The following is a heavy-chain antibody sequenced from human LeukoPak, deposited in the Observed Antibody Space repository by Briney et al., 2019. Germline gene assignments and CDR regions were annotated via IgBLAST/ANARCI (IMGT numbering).Heavy chain of an antibody. CDR3: VKGRCSGSSCYGGDY. CDR1: GFTFSSYA. V-gene: IGHV3-64D*06. D-gene: IGHD2-2*01. J-gene: IGHJ4*02. Sequence: HPGGSLRLSCSAPGFTFSSYAMNWVRQAPGKGLEYVSAITSNGGSTYYADSVKGRFTISRDNSKNTLYLQMSSLRAEDTAVYYCVKGRCSGSSCYGGDYWGQGTLVTISS. CDR2: ITSNGGST.